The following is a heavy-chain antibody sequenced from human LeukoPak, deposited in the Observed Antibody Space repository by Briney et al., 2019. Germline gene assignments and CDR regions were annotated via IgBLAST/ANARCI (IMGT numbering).Heavy chain of an antibody. CDR3: ARRAIPENYFDY. Sequence: SENLSLTCTVSGGSMSNYHWSWIRQPPGKGLQWIGYIYSSGSTTYNPALKSRLTISVDTSKNLLSLKLSSVTAADTAVYYCARRAIPENYFDYWGQGTLVTVSS. J-gene: IGHJ4*02. D-gene: IGHD2-21*01. V-gene: IGHV4-4*09. CDR1: GGSMSNYH. CDR2: IYSSGST.